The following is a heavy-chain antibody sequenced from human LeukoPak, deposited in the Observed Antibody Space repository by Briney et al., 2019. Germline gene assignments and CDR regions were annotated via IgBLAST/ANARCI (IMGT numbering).Heavy chain of an antibody. Sequence: GASVKVSCKASGYTFINYDINWVRQATGQGLEWMGWMNPHTANTGYAQKFQGRVTITWNTSISTVYMELSSLRSEDTAVYYCARGFPPYYAAAGTLDYWGQGTLVTVSS. D-gene: IGHD6-13*01. CDR3: ARGFPPYYAAAGTLDY. V-gene: IGHV1-8*03. CDR1: GYTFINYD. CDR2: MNPHTANT. J-gene: IGHJ4*02.